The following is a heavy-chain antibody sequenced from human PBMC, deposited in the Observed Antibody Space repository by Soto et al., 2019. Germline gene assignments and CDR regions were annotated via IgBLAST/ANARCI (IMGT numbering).Heavy chain of an antibody. CDR1: GGTFSSYA. CDR3: ASCPQNCITTSPCCLFFDY. V-gene: IGHV1-69*13. D-gene: IGHD2-2*01. Sequence: ASVKVSCKASGGTFSSYAISWVRQAPGQGLEWMGGIIPIFGTANYAQKFQGRVTITADESTSTAYMELSSLRSEDTAVYYCASCPQNCITTSPCCLFFDYWGQG. J-gene: IGHJ4*02. CDR2: IIPIFGTA.